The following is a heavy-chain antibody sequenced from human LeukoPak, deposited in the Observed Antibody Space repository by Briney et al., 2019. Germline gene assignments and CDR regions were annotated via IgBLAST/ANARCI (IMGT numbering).Heavy chain of an antibody. Sequence: GGSLRLSCAASGFTFDDDAMHWVRQALGKGLEWVSLVSWDGSSRYYADSVKGRFTISRENSKNSLYLQMNSLRPEDTALYYCAKGGPLDYWGQGTLVTVSS. CDR1: GFTFDDDA. CDR3: AKGGPLDY. CDR2: VSWDGSSR. J-gene: IGHJ4*02. V-gene: IGHV3-43D*03.